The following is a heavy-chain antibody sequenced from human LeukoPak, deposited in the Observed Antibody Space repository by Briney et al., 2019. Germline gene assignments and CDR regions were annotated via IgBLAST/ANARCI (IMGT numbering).Heavy chain of an antibody. Sequence: SEALSLTCTVSGYSISSGYYWGWIRQPPGKGLEWIGSIYHIGSTYYNPSLKSRVTISVDTSKNQFSLKLSSVTAADTAVYYCARGIDYDFWSGYSTRASFDYWGQGTLVTVSS. D-gene: IGHD3-3*01. CDR1: GYSISSGYY. V-gene: IGHV4-38-2*02. J-gene: IGHJ4*02. CDR3: ARGIDYDFWSGYSTRASFDY. CDR2: IYHIGST.